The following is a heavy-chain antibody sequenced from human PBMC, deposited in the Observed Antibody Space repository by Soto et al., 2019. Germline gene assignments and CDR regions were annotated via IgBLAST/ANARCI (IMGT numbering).Heavy chain of an antibody. CDR1: GYTFNNYG. Sequence: QVQLVQSGYEVKEPGASVTVSCKASGYTFNNYGITWVRQAPGQGLEWIGWISAYNGNANYAQKFQGRVTLTRDTSTSTAYLKLRSLRSDDTAVYYCARGTRRFGELFDAFDIWGQGTMVPVSS. CDR3: ARGTRRFGELFDAFDI. J-gene: IGHJ3*02. V-gene: IGHV1-18*01. D-gene: IGHD3-10*01. CDR2: ISAYNGNA.